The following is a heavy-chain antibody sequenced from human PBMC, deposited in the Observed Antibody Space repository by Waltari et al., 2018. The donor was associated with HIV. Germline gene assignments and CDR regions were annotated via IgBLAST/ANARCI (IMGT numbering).Heavy chain of an antibody. CDR3: AGHLDYGGNLYYFDY. V-gene: IGHV4-38-2*01. D-gene: IGHD2-21*02. CDR2: NYHNGSNS. J-gene: IGHJ4*02. CDR1: GHSISNAYY. Sequence: QVQLQESGPGLVKPSETLSLTCAVSGHSISNAYYWGWIRQPPGKGLEWIGSNYHNGSNSYYNPSLKSRVTRPLDTSKNHCSLKLRSVTAADTAVYYCAGHLDYGGNLYYFDYWGQGTLVTVSS.